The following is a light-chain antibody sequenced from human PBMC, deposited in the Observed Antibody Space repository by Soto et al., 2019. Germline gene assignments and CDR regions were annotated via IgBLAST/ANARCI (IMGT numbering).Light chain of an antibody. J-gene: IGKJ2*01. V-gene: IGKV1-39*01. CDR3: QEGYSSPRYT. CDR1: QSISSY. Sequence: DIQITQSPSSLSASVGDRVTITCRASQSISSYLNWYQQKPGKAPKLLIYAASSLQSGVPSTFSGSGSGTHFTLTISSLQPEVLATYYCQEGYSSPRYTFGQGTKLEIK. CDR2: AAS.